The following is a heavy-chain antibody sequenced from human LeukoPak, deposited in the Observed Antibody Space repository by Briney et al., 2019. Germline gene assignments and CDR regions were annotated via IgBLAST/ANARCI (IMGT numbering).Heavy chain of an antibody. CDR3: AINYYDSSGYSVGFDY. D-gene: IGHD3-22*01. CDR1: GGTFSSYA. J-gene: IGHJ4*02. Sequence: SVKVSCKASGGTFSSYAVSWVRQAPGQGLEWMGGIIPIFGTANYAQKFQGRVTITTDESTSTVYMELSSLRFEDTAVYYCAINYYDSSGYSVGFDYWGQGTLVTVSS. V-gene: IGHV1-69*05. CDR2: IIPIFGTA.